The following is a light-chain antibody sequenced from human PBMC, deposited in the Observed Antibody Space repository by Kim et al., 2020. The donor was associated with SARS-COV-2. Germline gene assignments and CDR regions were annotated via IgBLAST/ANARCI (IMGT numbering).Light chain of an antibody. CDR3: QQLNSYPLT. Sequence: DIQLTQSPSFLSASVGDRVTITCRASQGVSSYLAWYQQKPGKAPKLLIYAASTLQSGVPSRFSGSGSGTEFTLTISSLQPEDFATYYCQQLNSYPLTFGQGTRLWIK. CDR2: AAS. CDR1: QGVSSY. J-gene: IGKJ5*01. V-gene: IGKV1-9*01.